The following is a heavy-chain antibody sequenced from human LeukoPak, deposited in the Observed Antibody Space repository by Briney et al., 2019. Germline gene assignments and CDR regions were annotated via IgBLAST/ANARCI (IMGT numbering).Heavy chain of an antibody. J-gene: IGHJ4*02. D-gene: IGHD3-16*01. CDR1: GSTFSSYS. Sequence: GGSLRLSCAASGSTFSSYSMNWVRQAPGKGLEWVSSISSSSSYIYYADSVKGRFTISRDNAKNSLYLQMNSLRAEDTAVYYCARDYGPNYFDYWGQGTLVTVSS. CDR3: ARDYGPNYFDY. V-gene: IGHV3-21*01. CDR2: ISSSSSYI.